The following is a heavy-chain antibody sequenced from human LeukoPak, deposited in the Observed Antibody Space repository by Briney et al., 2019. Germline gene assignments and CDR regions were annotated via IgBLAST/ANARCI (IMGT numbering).Heavy chain of an antibody. V-gene: IGHV1-46*01. CDR2: INPSGGST. CDR1: GYTFTSYY. J-gene: IGHJ4*02. D-gene: IGHD6-6*01. Sequence: ASVKVSCKASGYTFTSYYMHWVRQAPGQGLEWMGIINPSGGSTSYAQKFQGRVTMTRDMSTSTVYMELSSLRSEDTAVYYCARVLQSSSPTDYYFDYWGQGTLVTVSS. CDR3: ARVLQSSSPTDYYFDY.